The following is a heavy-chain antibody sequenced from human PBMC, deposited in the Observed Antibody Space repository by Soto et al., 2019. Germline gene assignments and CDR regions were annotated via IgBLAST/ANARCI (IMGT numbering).Heavy chain of an antibody. CDR3: AKDDSGSYCGPYYFAY. CDR2: ISGSGGST. J-gene: IGHJ4*02. Sequence: GGSLRLSCAASGFTFSSYAMSWVRQAPGKGLEWVSGISGSGGSTYYADSVKGRFTISRDNSKNTLYLQMNSLRAEDTAVYYCAKDDSGSYCGPYYFAYWGQGTLVTVSS. D-gene: IGHD1-26*01. CDR1: GFTFSSYA. V-gene: IGHV3-23*01.